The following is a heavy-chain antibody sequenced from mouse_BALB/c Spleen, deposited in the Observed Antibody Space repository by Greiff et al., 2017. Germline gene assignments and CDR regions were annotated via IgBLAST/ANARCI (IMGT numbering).Heavy chain of an antibody. Sequence: VQLQESGAELVKPGASVKLSCKASGYTFTSYYMYWVKQRPGQGLEWIGEINPSNGGTNFNEKFKSKATLTVDKSSSTAYMQLSSLTSEDSAVYYCTRGRGNYAMDYWGQGTSVTVSS. CDR3: TRGRGNYAMDY. J-gene: IGHJ4*01. V-gene: IGHV1S81*02. CDR2: INPSNGGT. CDR1: GYTFTSYY.